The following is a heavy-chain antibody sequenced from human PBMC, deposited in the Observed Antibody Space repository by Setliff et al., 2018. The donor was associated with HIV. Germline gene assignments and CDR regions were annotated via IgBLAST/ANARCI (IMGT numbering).Heavy chain of an antibody. V-gene: IGHV4-39*01. CDR1: GDSISSSTFY. J-gene: IGHJ4*02. CDR3: ARPVEMANREFDY. D-gene: IGHD1-26*01. Sequence: PSETLSLTCTVSGDSISSSTFYWGWIRQPPGKGLEWIGNIYYSGSTYYNPSLKSRVTISVDTSKNQFSLKLSSVTAADTAVYYCARPVEMANREFDYWGQGTLVTVS. CDR2: IYYSGST.